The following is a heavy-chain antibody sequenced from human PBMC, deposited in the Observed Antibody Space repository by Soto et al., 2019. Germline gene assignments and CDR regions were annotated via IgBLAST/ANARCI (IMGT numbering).Heavy chain of an antibody. CDR1: GGTFSSYA. CDR3: ARSRGGATTQTARYYYGMDV. V-gene: IGHV1-69*12. D-gene: IGHD1-26*01. CDR2: IIPIFGTA. Sequence: QVQLVQSGAEVKKPGSSVKVSCKASGGTFSSYAISWVRQAPGQGLEWMGGIIPIFGTANYAQKFQGRVTITADESTSTAYMELSSLRSEDKAVYYCARSRGGATTQTARYYYGMDVWGQGTTVTVSS. J-gene: IGHJ6*02.